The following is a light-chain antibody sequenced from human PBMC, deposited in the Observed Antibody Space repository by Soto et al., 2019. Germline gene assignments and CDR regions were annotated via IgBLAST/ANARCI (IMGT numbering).Light chain of an antibody. CDR3: CSYAGSYTHV. CDR1: SSDFGDYNY. Sequence: QSALTQPPSASGSLGQSVTISCTGPSSDFGDYNYVSWYQQHPGKAPKLMIYEVSKRPSGVPDRFSGSKSGNTASLTVSGLQAEDEADYFCCSYAGSYTHVFGTGTKVTVL. J-gene: IGLJ1*01. CDR2: EVS. V-gene: IGLV2-8*01.